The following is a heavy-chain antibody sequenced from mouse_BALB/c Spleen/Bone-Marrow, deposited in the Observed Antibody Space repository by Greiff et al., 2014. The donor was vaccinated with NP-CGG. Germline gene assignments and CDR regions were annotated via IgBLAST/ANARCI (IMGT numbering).Heavy chain of an antibody. CDR1: GYTFTDNW. Sequence: VQLQQSGAELGMPGASVKMSCKASGYTFTDNWMYWVKQRPGQGLEWIGAIDTSDSYTNFNQKFMGKSSLTVDASSSTAYMQVSSLTSDDSAVYYCARGGHDCPLDYWGQGTSVTVSA. D-gene: IGHD2-4*01. J-gene: IGHJ4*01. CDR3: ARGGHDCPLDY. CDR2: IDTSDSYT. V-gene: IGHV1-69*01.